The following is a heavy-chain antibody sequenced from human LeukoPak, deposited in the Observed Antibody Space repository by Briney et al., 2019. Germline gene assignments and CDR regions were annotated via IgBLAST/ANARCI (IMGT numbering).Heavy chain of an antibody. V-gene: IGHV4-59*08. D-gene: IGHD1-7*01. CDR3: ARHVSETGTTVYYYGMDV. Sequence: SETLSLTCTVSGGSISSYYWSWIRQPPGKGLEWIAYIYYRGSTNYNASLKRRVTISVDTSKNQFSLKLSSVTAADTAVYYCARHVSETGTTVYYYGMDVWGQGTTVTVSS. J-gene: IGHJ6*02. CDR2: IYYRGST. CDR1: GGSISSYY.